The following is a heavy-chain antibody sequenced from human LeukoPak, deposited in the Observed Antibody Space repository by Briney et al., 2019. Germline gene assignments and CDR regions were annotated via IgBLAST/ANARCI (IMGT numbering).Heavy chain of an antibody. CDR2: INNDGSTT. D-gene: IGHD5-18*01. V-gene: IGHV3-74*01. CDR3: AREGGYSSGPDY. Sequence: PGGSLRLSCAASGFTLSSYWMHWVRQAPGKGLVWVSRINNDGSTTNYADSVKGRFTISRDNAKNTLYLQMNSLRAEDTAVYCCAREGGYSSGPDYWGQGALVTVSS. CDR1: GFTLSSYW. J-gene: IGHJ4*02.